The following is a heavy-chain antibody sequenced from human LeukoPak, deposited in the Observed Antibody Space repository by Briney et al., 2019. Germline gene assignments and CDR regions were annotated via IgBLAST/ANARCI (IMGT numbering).Heavy chain of an antibody. V-gene: IGHV4-59*08. CDR1: GGSISSYY. CDR2: IYYSGST. D-gene: IGHD2-21*02. J-gene: IGHJ4*02. CDR3: ARHRVCGGDCYTFDY. Sequence: AETLSLTCTVSGGSISSYYWSWIRQPPGKGLEWIGYIYYSGSTNYNPSLKSRVTISVDTSKNTFSLKLSSVTAADTAVYYCARHRVCGGDCYTFDYWGQGTLVTVSS.